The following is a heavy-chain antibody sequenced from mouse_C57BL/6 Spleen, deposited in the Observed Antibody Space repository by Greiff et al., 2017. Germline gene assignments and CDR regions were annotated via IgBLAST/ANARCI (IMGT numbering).Heavy chain of an antibody. V-gene: IGHV1-80*01. J-gene: IGHJ4*01. D-gene: IGHD1-1*01. CDR2: IYPGDGDT. CDR3: ARDYYGSSLYAMDY. Sequence: QVQLQQSGAELVKPGASVKISCKASGYAFSGYWMNWVKQRPGKGLEWIGQIYPGDGDTNYNGKFKGKATLTADKSSSPAYMQLSSLTSEDSAVYFCARDYYGSSLYAMDYWGQGTSVTVSS. CDR1: GYAFSGYW.